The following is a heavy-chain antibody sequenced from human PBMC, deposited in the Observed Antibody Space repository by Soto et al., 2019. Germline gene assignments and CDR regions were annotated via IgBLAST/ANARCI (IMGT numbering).Heavy chain of an antibody. CDR3: AREITMVRGGYYYYYMDV. CDR1: GYTFTTYG. D-gene: IGHD3-10*01. J-gene: IGHJ6*03. Sequence: ASVKVSCKASGYTFTTYGLSWVRQAPGQGLEWMGWISAYNGYTNYAQKFQGWVTMTRDTSISTAYMELSRLRSDDTAVYYCAREITMVRGGYYYYYMDVWGKGTTVTVSS. V-gene: IGHV1-18*01. CDR2: ISAYNGYT.